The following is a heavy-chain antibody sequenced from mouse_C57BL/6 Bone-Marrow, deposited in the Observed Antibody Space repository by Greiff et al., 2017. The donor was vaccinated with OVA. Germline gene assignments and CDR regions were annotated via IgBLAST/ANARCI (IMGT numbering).Heavy chain of an antibody. CDR1: GFTFSDYY. D-gene: IGHD3-1*01. Sequence: EVKLVESGGGLVQPGGSLKLSCAASGFTFSDYYMYWVRQTPEKRLEWVAYISNGGGSTYYPDTVKGRFTISRDNAKNTLYLQMSRLKSEDTAMYYCARWGSYYYAMDYWGQGTSVTVSS. V-gene: IGHV5-12*01. CDR3: ARWGSYYYAMDY. CDR2: ISNGGGST. J-gene: IGHJ4*01.